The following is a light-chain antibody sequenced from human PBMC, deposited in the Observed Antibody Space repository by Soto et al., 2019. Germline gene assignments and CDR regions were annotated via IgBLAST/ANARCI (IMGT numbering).Light chain of an antibody. J-gene: IGKJ1*01. Sequence: DIQMTQSPSTLSASVGDRVTIACRASQSISSWLAWYQQKPGKAPKLLIYDASSLESGVPSRFSGSGSGTEFTLTISSLQPDDFATYYYQQYNSYSPRTFGQGTKVDI. V-gene: IGKV1-5*01. CDR2: DAS. CDR3: QQYNSYSPRT. CDR1: QSISSW.